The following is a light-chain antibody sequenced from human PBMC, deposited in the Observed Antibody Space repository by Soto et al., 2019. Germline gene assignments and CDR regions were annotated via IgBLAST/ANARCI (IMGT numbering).Light chain of an antibody. CDR2: AAS. J-gene: IGKJ4*01. Sequence: AFRMTQSPSSLSASPGDRVTIPCRASQGIGSYLAWYQQKPGKAPKLLIYAASTLQSGVPSRFSGSGSGTDFTLTISCLQSEDFATYYCQQYYSYPFTFGGGTKVEIK. CDR1: QGIGSY. CDR3: QQYYSYPFT. V-gene: IGKV1-8*01.